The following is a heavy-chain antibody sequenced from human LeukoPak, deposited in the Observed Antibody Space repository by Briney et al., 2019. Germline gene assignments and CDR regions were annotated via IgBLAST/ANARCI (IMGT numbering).Heavy chain of an antibody. Sequence: GGSLRLSCAASGFTFSSYWMSWVRQAPGKGLEWVANIKQDGSEKYYVDSVKGRFTISRDNAKNSLYLQMDSLRAEDTAVYYCARELLERGGEETYFDYWGQGTLVTVSS. D-gene: IGHD1-1*01. CDR3: ARELLERGGEETYFDY. CDR2: IKQDGSEK. CDR1: GFTFSSYW. V-gene: IGHV3-7*01. J-gene: IGHJ4*02.